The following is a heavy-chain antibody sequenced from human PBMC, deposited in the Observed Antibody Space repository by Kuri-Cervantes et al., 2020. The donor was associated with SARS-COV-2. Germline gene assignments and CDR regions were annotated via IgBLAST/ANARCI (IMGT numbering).Heavy chain of an antibody. J-gene: IGHJ4*02. CDR2: MYYSGST. Sequence: SETLSLTCTVSGDSISSSRYDWVWIRQPPGKGLEWIGIMYYSGSTYYNPSLKSRVTISVDTSKNQFSLKLSSVTAADTAVYYCARLGAGYYYWGQGTLVTVSS. D-gene: IGHD2-15*01. CDR1: GDSISSSRYD. V-gene: IGHV4-39*01. CDR3: ARLGAGYYY.